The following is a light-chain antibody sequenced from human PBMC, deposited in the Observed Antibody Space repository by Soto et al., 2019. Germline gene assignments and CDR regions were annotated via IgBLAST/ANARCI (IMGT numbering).Light chain of an antibody. J-gene: IGKJ4*01. CDR1: QSVSSN. Sequence: EIVMTQSPASLSVSPGGRATLSCRASQSVSSNLAWYQQKPGQAPRLVIYGASTRATAIPARFSGSGSGTEFTLTISSLQSEDFAVYYCQQYADWPPLTFGGGTKVDIK. CDR2: GAS. V-gene: IGKV3-15*01. CDR3: QQYADWPPLT.